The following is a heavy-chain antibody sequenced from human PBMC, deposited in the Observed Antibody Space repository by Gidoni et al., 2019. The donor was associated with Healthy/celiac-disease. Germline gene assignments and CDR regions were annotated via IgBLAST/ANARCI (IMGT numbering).Heavy chain of an antibody. CDR2: IIPILGIA. CDR3: ASLPSITMVRGVMEGDAFDI. CDR1: GGTFSSYT. J-gene: IGHJ3*02. D-gene: IGHD3-10*01. Sequence: QVQLVQSGAEVKKPGSSVKVSCKASGGTFSSYTISWVRQAPGQGLEWMGRIIPILGIANYAQKFQGRVTITADKSTSTAYMELSSLRSEDTAVYYCASLPSITMVRGVMEGDAFDIWGQGTMVTVSS. V-gene: IGHV1-69*02.